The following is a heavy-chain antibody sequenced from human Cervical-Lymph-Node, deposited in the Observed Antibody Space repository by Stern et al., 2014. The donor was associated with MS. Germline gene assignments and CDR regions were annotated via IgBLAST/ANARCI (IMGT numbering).Heavy chain of an antibody. V-gene: IGHV1-46*01. Sequence: QLVQSGAEVKKPGASVKVSCKASGYTFTSYYMHWVRQAPGQGLEWMGIINPSGGSTSYAQKFQGRVTMPRDTSTSTVYMELSSLGSEDTAVYYCARRECSGGSCYFDSGGREPWSPSPQ. D-gene: IGHD2-15*01. J-gene: IGHJ4*02. CDR1: GYTFTSYY. CDR3: ARRECSGGSCYFDS. CDR2: INPSGGST.